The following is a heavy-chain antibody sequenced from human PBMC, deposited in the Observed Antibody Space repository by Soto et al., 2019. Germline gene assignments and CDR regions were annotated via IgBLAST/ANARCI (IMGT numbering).Heavy chain of an antibody. CDR1: GFTFSSYS. Sequence: PGESLKISCAASGFTFSSYSMNWVRQAPGKGLEWVSSISSSSSYIYYADSVKGRFTISRDNAKNSLYLQMNSLRAEDTAVYYCARRLDGGAFDIWGQGTMVTVSS. CDR2: ISSSSSYI. J-gene: IGHJ3*02. D-gene: IGHD3-16*01. CDR3: ARRLDGGAFDI. V-gene: IGHV3-21*01.